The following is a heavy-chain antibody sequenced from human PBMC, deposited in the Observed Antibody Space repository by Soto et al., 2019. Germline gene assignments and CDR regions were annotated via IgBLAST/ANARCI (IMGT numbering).Heavy chain of an antibody. CDR3: AKDTEIHAHYYYYGMDV. V-gene: IGHV3-30*18. J-gene: IGHJ6*02. CDR2: ISYDGSNK. D-gene: IGHD4-17*01. Sequence: GGSLRLSCASSGFTFSSYGMHWVRQAPGKGLEWVAVISYDGSNKYYADSVKGRFTISRDNSKNTLYLQMSSLKPEDTAVYYCAKDTEIHAHYYYYGMDVWGQGNAVTVSS. CDR1: GFTFSSYG.